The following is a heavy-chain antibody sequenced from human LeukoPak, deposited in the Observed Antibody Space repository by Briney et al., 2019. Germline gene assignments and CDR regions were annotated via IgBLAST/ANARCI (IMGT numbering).Heavy chain of an antibody. CDR2: VDPEDGET. CDR3: ATVPHGAIAAAGTDV. D-gene: IGHD6-13*01. J-gene: IGHJ6*04. Sequence: ASVKGSCTVSAYTFTDYYMHWVQQAPGKGLEWMGLVDPEDGETIYAEKFQGRVTITADTSTDTAYMELSSLRSEDTAVYYCATVPHGAIAAAGTDVRGKGTTVTVSS. V-gene: IGHV1-69-2*01. CDR1: AYTFTDYY.